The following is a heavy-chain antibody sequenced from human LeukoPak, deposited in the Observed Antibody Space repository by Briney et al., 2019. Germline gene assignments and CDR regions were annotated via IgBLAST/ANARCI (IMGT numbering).Heavy chain of an antibody. CDR3: ARAFRDNKDLNC. J-gene: IGHJ4*02. D-gene: IGHD2-15*01. Sequence: GGSLRLSCAASGFTFSSYGMHWVRQAPGKGLEWVAVISYDGNNEYYANSVRGRFTISRDNSKNTVFLQLNSLRAEDTAMYYCARAFRDNKDLNCWGQGTLVTVSS. CDR2: ISYDGNNE. CDR1: GFTFSSYG. V-gene: IGHV3-30*19.